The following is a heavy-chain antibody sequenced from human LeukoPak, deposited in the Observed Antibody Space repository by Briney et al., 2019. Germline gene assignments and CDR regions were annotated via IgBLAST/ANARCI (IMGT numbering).Heavy chain of an antibody. Sequence: GGSLRVSCAASGFTFSTYAMSWVRQAPGKGLEWVSSISGSGSLTYYAGSVKGRFTISRDNSKNTLYLQMNSLRVEDTAVYYCAKDRPNYYDSSGHYYRRDGDYWGQGTLVTVSS. J-gene: IGHJ4*02. CDR3: AKDRPNYYDSSGHYYRRDGDY. V-gene: IGHV3-23*01. CDR1: GFTFSTYA. CDR2: ISGSGSLT. D-gene: IGHD3-22*01.